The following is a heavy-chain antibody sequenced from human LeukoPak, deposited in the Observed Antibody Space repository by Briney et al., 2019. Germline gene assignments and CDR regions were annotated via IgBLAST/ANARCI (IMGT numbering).Heavy chain of an antibody. V-gene: IGHV4-34*01. CDR2: INHSGST. D-gene: IGHD3-22*01. Sequence: SETLSLTCAVYGGSFSGYYWSWIRRPPGKGLEWIGEINHSGSTNYNPSLKSRVTISVDTSKNQFSLKLSSVTAADTAVYYCARGLGYYYDSSGYPSVFDYWGQGTLVTVSS. J-gene: IGHJ4*02. CDR1: GGSFSGYY. CDR3: ARGLGYYYDSSGYPSVFDY.